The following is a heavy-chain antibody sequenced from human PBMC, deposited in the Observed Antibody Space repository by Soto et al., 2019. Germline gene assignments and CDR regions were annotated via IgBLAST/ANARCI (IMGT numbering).Heavy chain of an antibody. CDR1: KFSFSGYW. V-gene: IGHV3-74*01. J-gene: IGHJ5*02. D-gene: IGHD1-26*01. CDR2: VNPDGSTT. CDR3: AKVASGSYDWFDP. Sequence: GSLRRSCAASKFSFSGYWMHWVRQAPGKGLMWVSRVNPDGSTTTYADSVKGRFTISRDNAKNTVFLQMNSLRADDTAVYYCAKVASGSYDWFDPWGQGTLVTVSS.